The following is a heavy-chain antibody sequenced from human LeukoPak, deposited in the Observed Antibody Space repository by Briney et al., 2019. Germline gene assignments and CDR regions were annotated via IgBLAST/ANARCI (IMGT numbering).Heavy chain of an antibody. V-gene: IGHV3-30-3*01. CDR2: ISYDGSNK. CDR3: ARSPAVEEAWFDP. CDR1: GLTFSSYA. J-gene: IGHJ5*02. Sequence: GRSLRLSCAASGLTFSSYAMHWARQAPGKGLEWVAVISYDGSNKYYADSVKGRFTISRDNSKNTLHLQMNSLRAEDTAVYYCARSPAVEEAWFDPWGQGTLVTVSS. D-gene: IGHD2-2*01.